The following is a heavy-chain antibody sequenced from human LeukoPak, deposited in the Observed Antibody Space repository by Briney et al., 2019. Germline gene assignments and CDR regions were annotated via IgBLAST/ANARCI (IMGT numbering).Heavy chain of an antibody. Sequence: GESLKISCKGSGYIFTSYWIGWVRQMPGKGLEWMGIIYPGDSDTTYSPSFQGQVTISADKSISTAYLQWSSLKASDTAMYYCGSVTAGGMSGYYFDYWGQGTLVTVSS. CDR3: GSVTAGGMSGYYFDY. D-gene: IGHD3-3*01. V-gene: IGHV5-51*01. CDR1: GYIFTSYW. J-gene: IGHJ4*02. CDR2: IYPGDSDT.